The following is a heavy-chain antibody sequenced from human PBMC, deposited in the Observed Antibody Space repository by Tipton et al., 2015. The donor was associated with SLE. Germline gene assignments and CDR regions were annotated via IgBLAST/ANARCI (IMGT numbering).Heavy chain of an antibody. CDR2: VDYSGST. CDR1: GGPISSPVYY. Sequence: LRLSCTVSGGPISSPVYYWGWIRQSPGKRLEWIGSVDYSGSTYFNPSLKSRVTISIDTSKKHFSLKLSSVTAADTAVYYCATSPLTLWGQGTLVTVSS. CDR3: ATSPLTL. J-gene: IGHJ4*02. V-gene: IGHV4-39*07.